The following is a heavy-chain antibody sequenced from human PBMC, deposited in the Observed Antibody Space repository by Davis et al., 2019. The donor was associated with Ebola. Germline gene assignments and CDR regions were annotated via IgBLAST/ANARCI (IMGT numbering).Heavy chain of an antibody. CDR3: ARVRIAARNYGMDV. V-gene: IGHV3-7*01. CDR2: IKQDGSEK. Sequence: GGSLRLSCVASGSTFSSHWMSWVRQAPGKGLEWVANIKQDGSEKYYVDSVKGRFTISRDNAKNSLYLQMNSLRAEDTAVYYCARVRIAARNYGMDVWGQGTTVTVSS. J-gene: IGHJ6*02. D-gene: IGHD6-6*01. CDR1: GSTFSSHW.